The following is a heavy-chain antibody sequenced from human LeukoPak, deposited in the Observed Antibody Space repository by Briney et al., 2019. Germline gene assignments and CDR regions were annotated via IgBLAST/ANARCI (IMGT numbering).Heavy chain of an antibody. V-gene: IGHV4-4*02. CDR1: GGSISSTNW. Sequence: SETLSLTCGVSGGSISSTNWWSWVRQPPGQGLEWIGEISLTGRTNYNPSLNGRVTMSLDESRNQLSLNLTSVTAADTAVYYCARDLGRGRRAFDIWGQGTMVTVSS. CDR3: ARDLGRGRRAFDI. D-gene: IGHD3-16*01. J-gene: IGHJ3*02. CDR2: ISLTGRT.